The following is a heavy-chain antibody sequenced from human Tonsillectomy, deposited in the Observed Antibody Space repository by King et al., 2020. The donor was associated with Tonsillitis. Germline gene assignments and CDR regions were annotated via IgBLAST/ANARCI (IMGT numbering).Heavy chain of an antibody. V-gene: IGHV3-23*04. Sequence: EVQLVESGGGLVQPGGSLRLSCAASGFTFSSYAMSWVRQAPGKELEGVSAISGSGGSTYYTDSVKGRFTISRDNSKNTLYLQMNSRIAKDTAVYYCAKDGLYCSGGSCYPGCDYWGQGTLVTVSS. CDR3: AKDGLYCSGGSCYPGCDY. CDR1: GFTFSSYA. J-gene: IGHJ4*02. D-gene: IGHD2-15*01. CDR2: ISGSGGST.